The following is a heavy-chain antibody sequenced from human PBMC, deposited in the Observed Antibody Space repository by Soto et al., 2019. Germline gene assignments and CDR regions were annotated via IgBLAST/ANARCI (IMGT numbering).Heavy chain of an antibody. CDR3: ARAYYDILTGYQDYYYYYYMDV. CDR1: GYTVTSYG. D-gene: IGHD3-9*01. V-gene: IGHV1-18*01. Sequence: GASVKVSCKASGYTVTSYGISWVRQAPGQGLEWMGWISAYNGNTNYAQKLQGRVTMTTDTSTSTAYMELRSLRSDDTAVYYCARAYYDILTGYQDYYYYYYMDVWGKGTTVTVSS. CDR2: ISAYNGNT. J-gene: IGHJ6*03.